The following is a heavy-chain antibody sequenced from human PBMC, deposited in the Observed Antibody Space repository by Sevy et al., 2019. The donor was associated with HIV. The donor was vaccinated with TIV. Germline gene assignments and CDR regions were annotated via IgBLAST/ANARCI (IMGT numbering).Heavy chain of an antibody. J-gene: IGHJ6*02. D-gene: IGHD2-8*01. V-gene: IGHV3-53*01. CDR2: IFSGGST. Sequence: RGSLRLSCAVSGFTVSSNYMTWVCQAPGKRLEWVSVIFSGGSTYYADSVKGRFTISRDNSRNTLSLQMNSLRAGDTAVYYCARGMNLEGSWCGMDVWGQGTTVTVSS. CDR1: GFTVSSNY. CDR3: ARGMNLEGSWCGMDV.